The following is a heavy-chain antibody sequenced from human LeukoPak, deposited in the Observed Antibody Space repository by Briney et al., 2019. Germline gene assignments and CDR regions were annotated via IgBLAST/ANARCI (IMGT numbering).Heavy chain of an antibody. CDR3: AKGDTPGYSSSWYGDYYYYMDV. CDR2: IRYDGSNI. D-gene: IGHD6-13*01. Sequence: PGGSLRLSCAASGFTFSSYGMHWVRQAPGKGLEWVAFIRYDGSNIYYADSVKGRFTISRDNSKNTLYVQMNSLRAEDTAVYYCAKGDTPGYSSSWYGDYYYYMDVWGKGTTVTVSS. V-gene: IGHV3-30*02. J-gene: IGHJ6*03. CDR1: GFTFSSYG.